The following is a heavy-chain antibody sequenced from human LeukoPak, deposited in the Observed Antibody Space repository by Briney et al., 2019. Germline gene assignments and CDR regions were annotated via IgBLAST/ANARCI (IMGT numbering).Heavy chain of an antibody. CDR2: IYYSGST. J-gene: IGHJ4*02. D-gene: IGHD2-15*01. CDR3: ARRWLGYCSGGSCRVDY. CDR1: GGSISSSSYY. Sequence: SETLSLTCTVSGGSISSSSYYWGWIRQPPGKGLEWIGSIYYSGSTYYNPSLKSRVTISVDTSKNQFSLKLSSVTAADTAMYYCARRWLGYCSGGSCRVDYWGQGTLVTVSS. V-gene: IGHV4-39*01.